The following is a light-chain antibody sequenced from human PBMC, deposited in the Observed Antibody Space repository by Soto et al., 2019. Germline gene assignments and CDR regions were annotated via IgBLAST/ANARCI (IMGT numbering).Light chain of an antibody. CDR1: SGDIGGYNY. CDR2: EVT. CDR3: SSFSADTTPVL. Sequence: QSALTQPASVSGSPGQSITISCTGTSGDIGGYNYVSWYQQHPGKAPKLLISEVTNRPSGVSNRFSGSKSGNTASLTISGLQAEDEDDYYCSSFSADTTPVLFGGGTKLTVL. J-gene: IGLJ2*01. V-gene: IGLV2-14*01.